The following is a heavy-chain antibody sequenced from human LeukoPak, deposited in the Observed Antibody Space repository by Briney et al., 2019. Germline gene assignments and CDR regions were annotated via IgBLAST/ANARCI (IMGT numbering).Heavy chain of an antibody. CDR3: AKAAYIVVVVAPLDY. V-gene: IGHV3-30*18. D-gene: IGHD2-15*01. CDR2: ISYDGSNK. J-gene: IGHJ4*02. Sequence: GGSLRLSCAASGFTFSSYGMHWVRLAPGKGLEWVAVISYDGSNKYYADSVKGRFTISRDNSKNTLYLQMNSLRAEDTAVYYCAKAAYIVVVVAPLDYWGQGTLVTVSS. CDR1: GFTFSSYG.